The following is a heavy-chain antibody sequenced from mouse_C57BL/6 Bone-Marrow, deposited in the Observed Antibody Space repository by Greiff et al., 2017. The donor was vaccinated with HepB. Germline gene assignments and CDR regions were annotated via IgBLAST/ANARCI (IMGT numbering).Heavy chain of an antibody. CDR3: AVYGNYDY. V-gene: IGHV1-82*01. CDR1: GYAFSSSW. J-gene: IGHJ2*01. CDR2: IYPGDGDT. D-gene: IGHD2-1*01. Sequence: QVQLKESGPELVEPGASVKISCKASGYAFSSSWMNWVKQRPGKGLEWIGRIYPGDGDTNYNGKFKGKATLTADKSSSTAYMQLSSLTSEDSAVYFCAVYGNYDYWGQGTTLTVSS.